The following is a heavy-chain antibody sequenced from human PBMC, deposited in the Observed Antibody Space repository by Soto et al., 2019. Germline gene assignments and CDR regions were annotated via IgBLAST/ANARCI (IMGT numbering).Heavy chain of an antibody. J-gene: IGHJ4*02. V-gene: IGHV4-59*01. D-gene: IGHD3-22*01. Sequence: SETLSLTCTVSGGSINTYYWSWIRQAPGKGLEWIGHIYSSGSTNYNPSLKSRVTISVDTSKNRFSLGLGSVTAADTAVYFCARSGDSSGYYYVFDYWGQGTLVTVSS. CDR3: ARSGDSSGYYYVFDY. CDR2: IYSSGST. CDR1: GGSINTYY.